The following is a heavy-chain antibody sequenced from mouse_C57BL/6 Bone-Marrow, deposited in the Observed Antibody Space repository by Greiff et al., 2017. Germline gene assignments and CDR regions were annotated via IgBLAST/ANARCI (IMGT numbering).Heavy chain of an antibody. CDR2: IDPESGDT. V-gene: IGHV14-4*01. D-gene: IGHD2-3*01. Sequence: VQLQQSGAELVRPGASVKLSCTASGFNIKDDYMHWVKQRPEQGLEWIGWIDPESGDTEYASKFKGKATITAHPSSHTAYLQRSSLTSVDTAVYYYTPYDGGAYWGQGTLVTVSA. J-gene: IGHJ3*01. CDR1: GFNIKDDY. CDR3: TPYDGGAY.